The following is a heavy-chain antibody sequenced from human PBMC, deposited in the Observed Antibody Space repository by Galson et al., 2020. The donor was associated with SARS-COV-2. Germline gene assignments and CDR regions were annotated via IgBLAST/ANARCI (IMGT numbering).Heavy chain of an antibody. CDR2: THYRSKCYN. J-gene: IGHJ2*01. V-gene: IGHV6-1*01. CDR3: ARVGPGYSGYSPNWYFDL. CDR1: GDIISSNSAA. Sequence: ETSEPLSLTCAISGDIISSNSAAWNLISQSPPRGLEWLGMTHYRSKCYNDYAVSVKSRITINPDTSKNQFSLHLNSVTPEDTAVYYCARVGPGYSGYSPNWYFDLWGRGTLVTVSS. D-gene: IGHD5-12*01.